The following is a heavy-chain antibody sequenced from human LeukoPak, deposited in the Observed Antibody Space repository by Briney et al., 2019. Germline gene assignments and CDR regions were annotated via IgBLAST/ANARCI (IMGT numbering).Heavy chain of an antibody. CDR1: GFTFNDYY. Sequence: GGFLRLSCAASGFTFNDYYMSWIRQAPGKGLEWLSYINIGGTNTHYADSVKGRFTISRDNAKKSLYLEMNNLRAEDTAVYYCATDGAGFDTWGQGVLVTVSS. V-gene: IGHV3-11*01. CDR2: INIGGTNT. CDR3: ATDGAGFDT. J-gene: IGHJ5*02.